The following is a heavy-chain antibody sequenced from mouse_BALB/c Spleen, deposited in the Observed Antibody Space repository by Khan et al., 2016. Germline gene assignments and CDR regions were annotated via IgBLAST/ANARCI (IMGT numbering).Heavy chain of an antibody. D-gene: IGHD3-3*01. CDR2: INTNTGEP. CDR1: GYTFRNYR. V-gene: IGHV9-3*02. J-gene: IGHJ2*01. Sequence: QIQLVQSGPELKKPGETVKISCKASGYTFRNYRMNWVKQAPGKGLKWMGWINTNTGEPTYVEEFKGRFAFSLETSASTGYLQINNLKNEDTATYFCARGRDSHFDKWGQGTTLTVSS. CDR3: ARGRDSHFDK.